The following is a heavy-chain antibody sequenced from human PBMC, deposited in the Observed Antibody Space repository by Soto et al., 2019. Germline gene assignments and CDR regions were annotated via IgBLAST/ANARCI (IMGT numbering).Heavy chain of an antibody. CDR2: INHSGST. V-gene: IGHV4-34*01. J-gene: IGHJ4*02. CDR3: AIVGATRVFDY. Sequence: QVQLQQWGAGLLKPSETLSLTCAVYGGSFSGYYWSWIRQPPGKGLEWIGEINHSGSTNYNPSLKSRVTISVDTSKNQFSLKLSSVTAADTAVYYCAIVGATRVFDYWGQGTLVTVSS. D-gene: IGHD1-26*01. CDR1: GGSFSGYY.